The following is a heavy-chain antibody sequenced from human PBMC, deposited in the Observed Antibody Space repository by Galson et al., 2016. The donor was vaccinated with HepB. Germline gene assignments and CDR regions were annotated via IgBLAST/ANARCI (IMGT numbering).Heavy chain of an antibody. CDR3: AKVDCGGDCKRFDY. D-gene: IGHD2-21*02. J-gene: IGHJ4*02. CDR1: GFTLGNYV. CDR2: ITNIGGNT. V-gene: IGHV3-23*01. Sequence: SLRLSCAASGFTLGNYVMSWVRQAPGKGLEWVSSITNIGGNTYYADSVKGRFTISRDNSKNTLYLQMSSLRAEDTALYYCAKVDCGGDCKRFDYWGQGTLVTVSS.